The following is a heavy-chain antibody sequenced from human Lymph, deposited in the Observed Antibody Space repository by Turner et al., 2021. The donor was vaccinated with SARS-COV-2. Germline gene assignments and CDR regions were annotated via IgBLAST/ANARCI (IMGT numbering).Heavy chain of an antibody. V-gene: IGHV3-53*02. Sequence: EVQLVETGGGLIQPGGSLRLSCAASGLTVSSNYMTWVRQGPGKGLGWDSVSYSGGSTFYADSVKGRVTISRDNSKNTLYLQMNSLRAEDTAVYYCARDLVVYGMDVWGQGTTVTVSS. D-gene: IGHD3-10*01. J-gene: IGHJ6*02. CDR1: GLTVSSNY. CDR3: ARDLVVYGMDV. CDR2: SYSGGST.